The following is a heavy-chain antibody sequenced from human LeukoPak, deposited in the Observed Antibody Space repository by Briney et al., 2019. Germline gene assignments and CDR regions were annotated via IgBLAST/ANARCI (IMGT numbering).Heavy chain of an antibody. Sequence: ASVKVSCKASGYTFTSYDINWVRQATGQGLEWMGWMNPNSGNTGYAQKFQGRVTITRNTSISTAYMELSSLRSEDTAVYYCARGGVPYYYYYMDVWGKGTTVTVSS. CDR2: MNPNSGNT. CDR1: GYTFTSYD. CDR3: ARGGVPYYYYYMDV. J-gene: IGHJ6*03. D-gene: IGHD3-3*01. V-gene: IGHV1-8*03.